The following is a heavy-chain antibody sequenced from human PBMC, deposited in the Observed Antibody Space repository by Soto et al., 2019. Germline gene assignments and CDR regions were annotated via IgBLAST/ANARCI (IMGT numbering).Heavy chain of an antibody. CDR1: GFTFSNDW. Sequence: GGSLRLSCAASGFTFSNDWMHWVRQAAGKGLVWVSRINMSGSSTNYADSVKGRFTISRDNSKNTLYLQMNSLRAEDTAVYYCAKVPLGPTAYYMDVWGKGTTVTVSS. V-gene: IGHV3-74*01. CDR3: AKVPLGPTAYYMDV. D-gene: IGHD2-21*02. J-gene: IGHJ6*03. CDR2: INMSGSST.